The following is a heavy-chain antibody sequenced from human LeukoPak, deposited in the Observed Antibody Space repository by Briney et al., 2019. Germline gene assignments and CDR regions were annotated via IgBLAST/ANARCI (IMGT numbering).Heavy chain of an antibody. Sequence: SETLSLTCAVYGGSFSGYYWSWIRQPPGKGLEWIGEINHSGSTNYNPSLKSRVTISVDASKNQFFLKLSSVTAADTAVYYCARGRRPPTYSSSWYYYYYMDVWGKGTTVTVSS. CDR1: GGSFSGYY. CDR3: ARGRRPPTYSSSWYYYYYMDV. J-gene: IGHJ6*03. CDR2: INHSGST. V-gene: IGHV4-34*01. D-gene: IGHD6-13*01.